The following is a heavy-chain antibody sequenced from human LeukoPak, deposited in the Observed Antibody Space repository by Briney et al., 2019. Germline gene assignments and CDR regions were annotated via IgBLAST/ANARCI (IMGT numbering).Heavy chain of an antibody. V-gene: IGHV1-8*02. CDR1: GYTFTDYH. CDR2: MNPNSGNT. D-gene: IGHD1-26*01. J-gene: IGHJ4*02. CDR3: APADPSGSFDY. Sequence: ASVKVSCKASGYTFTDYHIHWVRQATGQGLEWMGWMNPNSGNTGYAQKFQGRVTMTRNTSISTAYMELSSLRSEDTAVYYCAPADPSGSFDYWGQGTLVTVSS.